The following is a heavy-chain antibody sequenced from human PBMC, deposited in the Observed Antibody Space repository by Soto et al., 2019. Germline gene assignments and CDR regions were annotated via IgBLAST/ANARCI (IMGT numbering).Heavy chain of an antibody. CDR1: GYPFTNND. CDR2: MNPGSGDT. Sequence: XSVKVSCTASGYPFTNNDFSWVRQATGQGLEWMGWMNPGSGDTGYAQKFQGRVTMTRDISIATAYMELSSLRSDDTAIYYCATMANFGSLNWFDPWGQGTLVTVSS. V-gene: IGHV1-8*01. D-gene: IGHD3-10*01. J-gene: IGHJ5*02. CDR3: ATMANFGSLNWFDP.